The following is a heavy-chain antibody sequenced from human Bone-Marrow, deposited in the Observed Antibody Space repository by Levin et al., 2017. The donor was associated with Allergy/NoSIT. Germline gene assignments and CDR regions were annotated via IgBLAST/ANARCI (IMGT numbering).Heavy chain of an antibody. V-gene: IGHV3-33*01. CDR2: VWYDGSLK. CDR1: GFTFSSYW. CDR3: ARGYDFSTGYGYFFDH. D-gene: IGHD3-3*01. J-gene: IGHJ4*02. Sequence: AGVSLRLSCTASGFTFSSYWIHWVRQAPGKGPEWVATVWYDGSLKYYGDSVKGRFSISRDNSKNILYLQMNSLTAGDTAVYYCARGYDFSTGYGYFFDHWGQGTQVTVSS.